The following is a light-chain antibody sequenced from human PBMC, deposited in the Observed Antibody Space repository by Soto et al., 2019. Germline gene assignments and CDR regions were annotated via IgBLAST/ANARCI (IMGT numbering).Light chain of an antibody. CDR3: CSYAGSCTPYV. V-gene: IGLV2-11*01. Sequence: QSVLTQPRSVSGSPGQSVTISCTGTSSDVGGYNYVSWYQQHPGKAPKLMIYDVSKRPSGVPDRFSGSKSGNTASLTISGLQAEDEADYYCCSYAGSCTPYVFGTGTKVTVL. CDR2: DVS. J-gene: IGLJ1*01. CDR1: SSDVGGYNY.